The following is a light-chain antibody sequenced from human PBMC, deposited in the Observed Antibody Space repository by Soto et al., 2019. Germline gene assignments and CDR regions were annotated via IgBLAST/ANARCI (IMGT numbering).Light chain of an antibody. CDR2: EGG. J-gene: IGLJ1*01. V-gene: IGLV2-23*01. Sequence: QSVLTQPASVSGSPGQSITISCTGTSSDVGSYNLVSWYQQHPGKAPKLKIYEGGKRPSGVSNRFSGSKSGNTASLTISGLQAEDEADYYCCSYAGSSTYVFGTGTSHRP. CDR1: SSDVGSYNL. CDR3: CSYAGSSTYV.